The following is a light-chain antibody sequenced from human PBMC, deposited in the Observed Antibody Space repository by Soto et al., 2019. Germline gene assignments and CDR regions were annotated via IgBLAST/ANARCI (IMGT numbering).Light chain of an antibody. CDR2: HAS. Sequence: DIQMTQSRSTLPASVGDRVTITCRASQSISNWLAWYPKKPGTATKVLIYHASNLQSGVPSRFSGSGSGTEFPLTISSLQPEDLATDYCQQYNSYSFGQGTKVDIK. CDR3: QQYNSYS. CDR1: QSISNW. J-gene: IGKJ1*01. V-gene: IGKV1-5*01.